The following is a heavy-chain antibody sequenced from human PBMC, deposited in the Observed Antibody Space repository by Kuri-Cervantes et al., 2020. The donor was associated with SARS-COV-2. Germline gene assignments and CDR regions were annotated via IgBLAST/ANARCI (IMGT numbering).Heavy chain of an antibody. D-gene: IGHD6-13*01. V-gene: IGHV3-23*01. CDR2: ISGSGGST. Sequence: GGSLRLSCAASGFTFSSYSMSWVRQAPGKGLEWVSAISGSGGSTYYADSVKGRFTISRDNSKNTLCLQMNSLRAEDTAVYYCAKGAYSSSWYFDYWGQGTLVTVSS. CDR3: AKGAYSSSWYFDY. CDR1: GFTFSSYS. J-gene: IGHJ4*02.